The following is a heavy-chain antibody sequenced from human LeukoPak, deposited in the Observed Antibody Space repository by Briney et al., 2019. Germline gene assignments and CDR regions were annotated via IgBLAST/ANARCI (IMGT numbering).Heavy chain of an antibody. CDR3: ARAGSHDPFDY. V-gene: IGHV4-30-4*01. CDR2: INHSGST. J-gene: IGHJ4*02. Sequence: SQTLSLTCTVSSGSISSGDSYWSWVRQPPGKGLEWIGEINHSGSTNYNPSLKSRVTISVDTSKNQFSLKLSSVTAADTAVYYCARAGSHDPFDYWGQGTLVTVSS. CDR1: SGSISSGDSY. D-gene: IGHD3-10*01.